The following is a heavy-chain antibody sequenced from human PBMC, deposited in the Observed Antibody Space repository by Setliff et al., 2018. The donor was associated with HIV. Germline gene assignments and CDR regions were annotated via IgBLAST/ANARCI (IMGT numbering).Heavy chain of an antibody. CDR1: GGSISSYY. Sequence: PSETLSLTCTVSGGSISSYYWSWIRQPPGKGLEWIGYIYYSGSTNYNPSLKSRVTISVDTSKNQFSLKLSSVTAADTAVYYCARDFTGSGWYGNYYYGMDVWGQGTTVTV. J-gene: IGHJ6*02. D-gene: IGHD6-19*01. CDR3: ARDFTGSGWYGNYYYGMDV. V-gene: IGHV4-59*01. CDR2: IYYSGST.